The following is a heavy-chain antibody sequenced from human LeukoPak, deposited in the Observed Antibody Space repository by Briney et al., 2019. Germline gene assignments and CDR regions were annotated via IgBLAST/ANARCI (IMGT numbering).Heavy chain of an antibody. D-gene: IGHD2-2*01. J-gene: IGHJ5*02. CDR2: ISSSSSSI. CDR3: AREFRQEPDCRSTSCYPNWFDP. Sequence: SGGSPRLSCAASGFTFSSYSMNWVRQAPGKGLDWVSYISSSSSSIYYADSVKGRFTISRDNAKNSLYLQMNSLRAEDTAVYYCAREFRQEPDCRSTSCYPNWFDPWGQGTLVTVSS. V-gene: IGHV3-48*01. CDR1: GFTFSSYS.